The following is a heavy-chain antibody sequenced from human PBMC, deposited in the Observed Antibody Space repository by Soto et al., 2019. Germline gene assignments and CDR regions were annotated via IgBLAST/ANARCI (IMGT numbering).Heavy chain of an antibody. Sequence: GGSLRLSGVASGFPFATSYMDWVRQPPGKGLEWISQISYSGRDIRYADSVKGRFTISRDNVNNSLHLHMTSLRVEDTGLYYCARAVVSAYREYDSDWSAPWGQGT. D-gene: IGHD3-16*01. CDR3: ARAVVSAYREYDSDWSAP. CDR2: ISYSGRDI. J-gene: IGHJ5*02. V-gene: IGHV3-48*03. CDR1: GFPFATSY.